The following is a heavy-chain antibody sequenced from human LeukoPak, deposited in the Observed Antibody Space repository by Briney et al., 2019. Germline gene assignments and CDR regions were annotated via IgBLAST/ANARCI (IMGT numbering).Heavy chain of an antibody. J-gene: IGHJ6*03. CDR1: GFTFSSYW. V-gene: IGHV3-7*01. CDR3: ARENYSNFYYYYYYMDV. CDR2: IKQDGSEK. D-gene: IGHD4-11*01. Sequence: GGSLRLSCAASGFTFSSYWMSWVRQALGRGLEWVANIKQDGSEKYYVDSVKGRFTISRDNAKNSLYLQMNSLRAEDTAVYYCARENYSNFYYYYYYMDVWGKGTTVTVSS.